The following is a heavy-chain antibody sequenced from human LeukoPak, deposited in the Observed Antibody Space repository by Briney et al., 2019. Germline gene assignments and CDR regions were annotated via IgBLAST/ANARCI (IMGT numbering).Heavy chain of an antibody. CDR1: GGTFSSYA. CDR3: AREPVIVATTDAFDI. Sequence: VASVKVSCKASGGTFSSYAISWVRQAPGQGLEWMGGIIPIFGTANYAQKFQRRVTITADESTSTAYMELSSLRSEDTAVYYCAREPVIVATTDAFDIWGQGTMVTVSS. J-gene: IGHJ3*02. CDR2: IIPIFGTA. D-gene: IGHD5-12*01. V-gene: IGHV1-69*13.